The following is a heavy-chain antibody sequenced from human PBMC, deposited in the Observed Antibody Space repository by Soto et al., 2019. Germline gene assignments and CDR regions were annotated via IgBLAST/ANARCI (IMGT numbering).Heavy chain of an antibody. CDR3: ARDGLIEGYKWNYGSFDA. V-gene: IGHV1-46*04. CDR2: INPSGGST. D-gene: IGHD1-7*01. J-gene: IGHJ5*02. CDR1: GYTFTSYY. Sequence: QVQLVQSGAEVKKPGASVKVSCKASGYTFTSYYMHWVRQAPGQGLEWMGIINPSGGSTSYAQKLKGIVAITRDTSNSNVYMELSSLGSEETAVYYCARDGLIEGYKWNYGSFDAWGQGTLITVCS.